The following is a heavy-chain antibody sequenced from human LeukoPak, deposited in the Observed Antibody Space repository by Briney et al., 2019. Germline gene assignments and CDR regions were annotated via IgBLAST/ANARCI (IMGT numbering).Heavy chain of an antibody. Sequence: ASVKVSCKASGYTFTGYYMHWVRQATGQGLEWMGWMNPNSGNTGYAQKFQGRVTITTDESTSTAYMELSSLRSEDTAVYYCARLVGARPSYYYYYMDVWGKGTTVTVSS. CDR1: GYTFTGYY. D-gene: IGHD1-26*01. CDR2: MNPNSGNT. J-gene: IGHJ6*03. V-gene: IGHV1-8*03. CDR3: ARLVGARPSYYYYYMDV.